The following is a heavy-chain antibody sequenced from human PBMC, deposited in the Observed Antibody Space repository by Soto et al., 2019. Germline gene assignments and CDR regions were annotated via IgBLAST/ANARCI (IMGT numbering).Heavy chain of an antibody. D-gene: IGHD2-2*01. CDR1: GDSVSSNSAA. CDR3: ARDHQTLYGPDGYFDY. V-gene: IGHV6-1*01. CDR2: TYYRSKWYN. Sequence: QVPLQQSGPGLVKPSQTLSLTCAISGDSVSSNSAAWNWIRQSPSRGLEWLGSTYYRSKWYNDYAVSVKSRITINPDTSKNQFSLQLNSVTPEDTAVYYCARDHQTLYGPDGYFDYWGQGTLVTVSS. J-gene: IGHJ4*02.